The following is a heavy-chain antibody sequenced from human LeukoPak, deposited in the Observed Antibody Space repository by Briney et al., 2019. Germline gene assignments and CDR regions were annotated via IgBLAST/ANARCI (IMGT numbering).Heavy chain of an antibody. J-gene: IGHJ4*02. D-gene: IGHD2/OR15-2a*01. V-gene: IGHV4-30-4*08. Sequence: SETLSLTCTVSGGSINSGDYYWTWIRQPPGKGLESVGYIYYTGSTYYNPSLRSRVIISFDTSKNQFSLRLSSVTAADTAMYYCARDAAIYASHLDYWGQGTLVTVSS. CDR3: ARDAAIYASHLDY. CDR1: GGSINSGDYY. CDR2: IYYTGST.